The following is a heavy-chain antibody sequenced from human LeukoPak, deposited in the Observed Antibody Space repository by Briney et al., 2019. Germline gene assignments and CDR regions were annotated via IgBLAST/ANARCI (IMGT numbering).Heavy chain of an antibody. CDR1: NYSISNSLY. J-gene: IGHJ6*03. Sequence: SETLSLTCSGSNYSISNSLYWGWLRQPPGKGLEWIGSIYRSGSTFYNPPLKSRVTISLDTSKNQFSLKLSSVTAADTAVYFCARGTYGYYMDVWGKGTTVTVSS. V-gene: IGHV4-38-2*02. D-gene: IGHD4-17*01. CDR3: ARGTYGYYMDV. CDR2: IYRSGST.